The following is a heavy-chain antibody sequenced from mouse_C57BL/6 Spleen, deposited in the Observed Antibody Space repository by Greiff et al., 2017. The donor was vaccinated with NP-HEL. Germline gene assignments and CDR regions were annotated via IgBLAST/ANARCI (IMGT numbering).Heavy chain of an antibody. J-gene: IGHJ2*01. V-gene: IGHV1-62-2*01. D-gene: IGHD2-4*01. CDR1: GYTFTEYT. CDR2: FYPGSGSI. Sequence: QVQLQQSGAELVKPGASVKLSCKASGYTFTEYTIHWVKQRSGQGLEWIGWFYPGSGSIKYNEKFKDKATLTADKSSSTVYMELSRLTSEDSAVYVCARHEEGYDYDGYYFDDWGQGTTLTVSS. CDR3: ARHEEGYDYDGYYFDD.